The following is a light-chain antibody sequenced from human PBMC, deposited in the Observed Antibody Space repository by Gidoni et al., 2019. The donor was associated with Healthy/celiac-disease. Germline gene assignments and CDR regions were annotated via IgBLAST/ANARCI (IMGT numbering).Light chain of an antibody. J-gene: IGKJ4*01. CDR1: QGISSY. CDR2: AAS. Sequence: DIQLTQSPSFLSASVGDRVTITCWASQGISSYLAWYQQKPGKAPKLLIYAASTLQSGVPSRFSGRGSGTEFTLTISSLQHEDFATYYCQQLNSYPLFGGGTKVEIK. CDR3: QQLNSYPL. V-gene: IGKV1-9*01.